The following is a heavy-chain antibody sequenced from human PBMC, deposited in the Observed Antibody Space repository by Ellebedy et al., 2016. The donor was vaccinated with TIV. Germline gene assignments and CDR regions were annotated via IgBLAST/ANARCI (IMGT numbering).Heavy chain of an antibody. V-gene: IGHV1-46*01. J-gene: IGHJ4*02. Sequence: ASVKVSCKTSGYTFTKYYFHWIRQAPGRGLEWMGVLDARVGSTTYAETLQGRITMTRDTSTRTVYMELSSLRSDDTAVYYCASVPSAGADFWGQGTLVTVSS. CDR3: ASVPSAGADF. CDR1: GYTFTKYY. CDR2: LDARVGST. D-gene: IGHD4-17*01.